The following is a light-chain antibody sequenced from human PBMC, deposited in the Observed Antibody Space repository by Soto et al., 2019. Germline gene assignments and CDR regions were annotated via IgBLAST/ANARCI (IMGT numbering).Light chain of an antibody. V-gene: IGLV4-69*01. J-gene: IGLJ1*01. CDR2: LNSDGSH. Sequence: QLVLTQSPSASASLGASVKLTCTLSSGHSSYAIAWHQQQPEKGPRYLMKLNSDGSHSKGDGIPDRFSGSSSGAERYLTISSLQSEDDADYYCQTWGTGIHYVFGIGTTVTVL. CDR3: QTWGTGIHYV. CDR1: SGHSSYA.